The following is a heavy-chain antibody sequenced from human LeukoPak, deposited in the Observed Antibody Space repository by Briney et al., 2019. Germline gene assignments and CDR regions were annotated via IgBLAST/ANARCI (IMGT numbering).Heavy chain of an antibody. CDR1: GDTFSSFA. CDR2: IISIFGTT. Sequence: PSVKVSCKASGDTFSSFAINWVRQAPRQGREWMGSIISIFGTTNYAQKFQGRVTITTDESTSTAYIELRSLRSDDTAVYYCARLPPTHLCYFDYWGQGTLVTVSS. J-gene: IGHJ4*02. D-gene: IGHD3-16*01. CDR3: ARLPPTHLCYFDY. V-gene: IGHV1-69*05.